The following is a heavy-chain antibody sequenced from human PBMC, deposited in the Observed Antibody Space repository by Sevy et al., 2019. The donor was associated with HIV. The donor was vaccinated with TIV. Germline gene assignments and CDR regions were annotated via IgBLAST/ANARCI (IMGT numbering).Heavy chain of an antibody. CDR3: ARDHRAYDFDRGVTLQY. D-gene: IGHD5-12*01. CDR2: ISAYNGNT. J-gene: IGHJ4*02. Sequence: ASVKVSCKPSGYTFANYGISWVRQAPGQGLEWMGWISAYNGNTNYPQQLQGRVTMTTDTSTTTAYMELRSLSSDDPAVYYCARDHRAYDFDRGVTLQYWGQGTLVTVSS. CDR1: GYTFANYG. V-gene: IGHV1-18*01.